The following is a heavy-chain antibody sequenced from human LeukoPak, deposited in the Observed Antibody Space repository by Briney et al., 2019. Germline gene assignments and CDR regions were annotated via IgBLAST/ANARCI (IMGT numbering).Heavy chain of an antibody. CDR1: GFIVRSNY. CDR2: IYSGGNT. CDR3: AREAPRKYSSSWQHYFDY. Sequence: GGSLRLSCAASGFIVRSNYMSWVRQAPGKGLEWVSVIYSGGNTFYADFVKGRFTISRDNSKNTLDLQMNSLRAEDTAVYYCAREAPRKYSSSWQHYFDYWGQGTLVTVSS. D-gene: IGHD6-13*01. V-gene: IGHV3-53*01. J-gene: IGHJ4*02.